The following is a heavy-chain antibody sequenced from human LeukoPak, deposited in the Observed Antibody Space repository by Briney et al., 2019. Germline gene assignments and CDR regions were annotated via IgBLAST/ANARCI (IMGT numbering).Heavy chain of an antibody. Sequence: PGGSLRLSCAASGFTFSNYWMSWVRQPPGKGLEWVANIKHDGSEKYCVDSVEGRFTISRDNAKNSLHLHMNSLRAEDTAVYYCARLGTAEGTLEDYWGQGTLVTVSS. CDR3: ARLGTAEGTLEDY. D-gene: IGHD6-13*01. CDR2: IKHDGSEK. J-gene: IGHJ4*02. V-gene: IGHV3-7*01. CDR1: GFTFSNYW.